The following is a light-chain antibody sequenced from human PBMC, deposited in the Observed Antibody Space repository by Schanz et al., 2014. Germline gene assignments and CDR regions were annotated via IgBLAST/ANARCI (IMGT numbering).Light chain of an antibody. CDR2: DVN. Sequence: QSALTQPASVSGSPGQSITISCTGTSSDIGGRAYVSWYQQRPGKAPQLILYDVNSRPSGVPDRFSGSKSGNTASLTVSGLQAEDEADYYCQSYDSSLSGWVFGGGTKLTVL. CDR1: SSDIGGRAY. J-gene: IGLJ3*02. V-gene: IGLV2-14*01. CDR3: QSYDSSLSGWV.